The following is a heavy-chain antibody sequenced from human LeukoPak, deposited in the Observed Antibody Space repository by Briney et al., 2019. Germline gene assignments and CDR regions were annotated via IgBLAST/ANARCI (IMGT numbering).Heavy chain of an antibody. V-gene: IGHV1-18*01. CDR1: GYTFTSYG. Sequence: ASVTVSCKASGYTFTSYGFRWVRQPPAQGLEWMGWGSAYNGNTKYAQKLQGRVTMTTDTSTSTADMELRSLRADDTAVYYCAREGHLVAVPPDYWGQGTLGTVSS. D-gene: IGHD2-8*02. CDR2: GSAYNGNT. J-gene: IGHJ4*02. CDR3: AREGHLVAVPPDY.